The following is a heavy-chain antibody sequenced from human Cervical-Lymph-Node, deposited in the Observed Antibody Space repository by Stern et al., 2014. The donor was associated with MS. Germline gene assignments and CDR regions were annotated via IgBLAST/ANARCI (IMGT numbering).Heavy chain of an antibody. Sequence: QVQLQESGPXXXXXXXTLSLTCTVSGGSISSYYXSXIRQPPGKGLEWLGYIYYSGSANYNPSLQRRVTLSVDTSKNKFSLKLSSVTAADTAVYYCARSGGQLATDDAFDIWGQGTMVTVSS. CDR3: ARSGGQLATDDAFDI. D-gene: IGHD6-13*01. CDR2: IYYSGSA. V-gene: IGHV4-59*01. J-gene: IGHJ3*02. CDR1: GGSISSYY.